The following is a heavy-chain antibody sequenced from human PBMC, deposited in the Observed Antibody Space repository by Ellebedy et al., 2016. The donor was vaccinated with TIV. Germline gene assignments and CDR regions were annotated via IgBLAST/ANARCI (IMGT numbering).Heavy chain of an antibody. V-gene: IGHV3-74*01. Sequence: GESLKISCAASGFTFNSYAMSWVRQAPGKGLVWVSRINTDGRTIDYADSVKGRFTISRDNAKNTLYLQINSLRLEDTGVYFFARSGSYRFDYWGQGSLVTVSS. D-gene: IGHD1-26*01. CDR1: GFTFNSYA. J-gene: IGHJ4*02. CDR3: ARSGSYRFDY. CDR2: INTDGRTI.